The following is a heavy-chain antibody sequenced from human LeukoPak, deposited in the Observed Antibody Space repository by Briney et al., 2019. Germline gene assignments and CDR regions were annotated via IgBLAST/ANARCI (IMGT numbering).Heavy chain of an antibody. V-gene: IGHV1-69*04. CDR2: IIPILGIA. D-gene: IGHD5-18*01. CDR3: ARVDTAMVIDY. CDR1: GGTFSSYA. Sequence: ASVKVSCKASGGTFSSYAISWVRQAPGQGLEWMGRIIPILGIANYAQKFQGRGTITADKSTSTAYMELSSLRSEDPAVDYCARVDTAMVIDYWGQGTLVTVSS. J-gene: IGHJ4*02.